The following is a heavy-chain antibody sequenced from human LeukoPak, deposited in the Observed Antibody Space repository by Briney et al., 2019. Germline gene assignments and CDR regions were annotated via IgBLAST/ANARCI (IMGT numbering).Heavy chain of an antibody. J-gene: IGHJ4*02. CDR2: INHSGST. D-gene: IGHD1-14*01. CDR3: ARGQVTGFAWLDY. Sequence: SETLSLTCAVYGGSFSSYYWSWIRQPPGKGLEWIGEINHSGSTNYNPSLKSRVTISVDTSKNQFSLKLSSVTAADTAVYYCARGQVTGFAWLDYWGQGTLVTVSS. CDR1: GGSFSSYY. V-gene: IGHV4-34*01.